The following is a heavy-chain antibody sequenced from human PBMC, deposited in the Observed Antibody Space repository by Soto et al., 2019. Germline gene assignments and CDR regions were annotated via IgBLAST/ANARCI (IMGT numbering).Heavy chain of an antibody. CDR1: GHTFHNYA. D-gene: IGHD2-2*01. V-gene: IGHV3-23*01. CDR2: ISGSGGST. Sequence: EVQLLESGGGLVQPGGSLRLSCVASGHTFHNYAMSWVRQAPGKGLEWVSGISGSGGSTYYADSVGGRFTISRDDSKNTLYLQMNSLRAQDTAVYYGANGSRGIVVVPAALNWGQGTLVTVSS. CDR3: ANGSRGIVVVPAALN. J-gene: IGHJ4*02.